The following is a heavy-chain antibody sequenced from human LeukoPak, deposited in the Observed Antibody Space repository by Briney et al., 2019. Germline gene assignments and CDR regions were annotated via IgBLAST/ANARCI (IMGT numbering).Heavy chain of an antibody. V-gene: IGHV3-21*01. CDR3: ARSLTIFGVVIFNP. CDR1: GFTFSSYS. D-gene: IGHD3-3*01. CDR2: ISSSSSYI. Sequence: PGGSLRLSCAASGFTFSSYSMNWVRQAPGKGLEWVSSISSSSSYIYYADSVKGRFTISRDNAKNSLYLQMNSLRAEDTAVYYCARSLTIFGVVIFNPWGQGTLVTVSS. J-gene: IGHJ5*02.